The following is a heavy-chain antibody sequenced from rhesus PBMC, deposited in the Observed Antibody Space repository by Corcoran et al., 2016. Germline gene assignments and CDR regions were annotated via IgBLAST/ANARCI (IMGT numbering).Heavy chain of an antibody. CDR1: GDSFSNYW. Sequence: QVQLQESGPGLVKSSETLSLTCGVSGDSFSNYWWTWIRQPPGKEMEWIGEINGNSGKTNYNPSHKSRVASSKDASKNQFSLRLNYVTVADTAVYHLARLDRRKRSYNSVDLWGRGLLVTVSS. J-gene: IGHJ5-2*02. CDR3: ARLDRRKRSYNSVDL. V-gene: IGHV4-80*01. CDR2: INGNSGKT.